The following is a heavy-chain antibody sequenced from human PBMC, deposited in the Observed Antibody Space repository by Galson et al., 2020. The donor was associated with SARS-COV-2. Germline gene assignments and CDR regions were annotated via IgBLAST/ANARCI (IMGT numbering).Heavy chain of an antibody. D-gene: IGHD1-26*01. Sequence: ETSETLSLTCTVSGGSISSYYWSWIRQPPGKGLEWIGYIYYSGSTNYNPSLKSRVTISVDTSKNQFSLKLSSVTAADTAVYYCARESTLAPTYGMDVWCQGTTVTVSS. CDR1: GGSISSYY. V-gene: IGHV4-59*01. J-gene: IGHJ6*02. CDR2: IYYSGST. CDR3: ARESTLAPTYGMDV.